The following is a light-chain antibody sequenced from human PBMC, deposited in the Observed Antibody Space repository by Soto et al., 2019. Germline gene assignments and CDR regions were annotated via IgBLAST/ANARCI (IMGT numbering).Light chain of an antibody. CDR2: DAS. CDR1: QSVSGW. J-gene: IGKJ1*01. Sequence: DIQMTQSPSTLSASVGDTVTVTCRASQSVSGWLAWYQQKPGEAPKLLIYDASALPRGVPSRFSGSGSWTKFTLTIARLLTADFATYYCQQYKTVSGTFGPGTKVEI. CDR3: QQYKTVSGT. V-gene: IGKV1-5*01.